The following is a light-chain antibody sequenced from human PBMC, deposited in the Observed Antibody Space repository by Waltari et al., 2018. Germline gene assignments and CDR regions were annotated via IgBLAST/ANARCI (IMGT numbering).Light chain of an antibody. Sequence: DIQMTQSPSSLSASVGDRVTLTCRASENVNNYLNWYQQKPGKAPKLLIYKASTLQSGVPSRFRGSGSVTDYTFTISSLQSEDVATYYCQHGYGTPWTFGQGTKVEIK. CDR1: ENVNNY. CDR2: KAS. V-gene: IGKV1-39*01. J-gene: IGKJ1*01. CDR3: QHGYGTPWT.